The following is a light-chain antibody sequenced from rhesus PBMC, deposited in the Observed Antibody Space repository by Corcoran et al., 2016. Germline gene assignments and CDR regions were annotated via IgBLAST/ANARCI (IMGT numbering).Light chain of an antibody. J-gene: IGKJ2*01. CDR1: ENVNNY. CDR2: KAS. V-gene: IGKV1-74*01. CDR3: QHNYGTPYS. Sequence: DIQMTQSPSSLSASVGDRVTITCRTSENVNNYLNWYQQKPGKAPKLLIYKASTLQSGVPSRFSGSGSGTDYTFTISILQSEDVATYYCQHNYGTPYSFGQGTKVEIK.